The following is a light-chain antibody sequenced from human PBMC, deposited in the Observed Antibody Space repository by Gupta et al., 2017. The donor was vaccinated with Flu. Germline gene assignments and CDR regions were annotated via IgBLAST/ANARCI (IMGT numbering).Light chain of an antibody. CDR3: ASYEFFSGLI. Sequence: QSALSQPDSVSGTPGKDIIISCTGNGPHNYISWYQQIAGKAPRLILYEVMYRPSGISDRFSGSASAGRASLTISRLRPEDEGTYFCASYEFFSGLIFGGGTTLTVL. V-gene: IGLV2-14*01. CDR2: EVM. J-gene: IGLJ2*01. CDR1: GPHNY.